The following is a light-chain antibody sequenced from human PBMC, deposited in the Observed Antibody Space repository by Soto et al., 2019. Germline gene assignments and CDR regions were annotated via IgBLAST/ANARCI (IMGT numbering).Light chain of an antibody. CDR1: SSDIGSYNL. V-gene: IGLV2-14*02. J-gene: IGLJ1*01. CDR2: EVS. Sequence: QSVLTQPASVSGSPGQSITISCTGTSSDIGSYNLVSWYQHHPGKAPKLMIYEVSKRPSGVSNRFSGSKSGTTASLAITGLQAEDEADYYCQSYDSSLSGYVFGTGTKVTVL. CDR3: QSYDSSLSGYV.